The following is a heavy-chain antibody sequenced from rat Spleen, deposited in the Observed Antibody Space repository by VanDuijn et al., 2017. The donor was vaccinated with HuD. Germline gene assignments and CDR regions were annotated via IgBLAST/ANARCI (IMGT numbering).Heavy chain of an antibody. D-gene: IGHD4-3*01. CDR3: VRQETSGYSNWFTY. Sequence: EVQLVESGGGLVQPGRSMKLSCAASGFTFSNYYMAWVRQAPTKGLEWVASISPSGGGTWYRDSVKGRFTVSRDNADSILYLQMDSLRSEDTATYYCVRQETSGYSNWFTYWGQGTLVTVSS. CDR2: ISPSGGGT. CDR1: GFTFSNYY. V-gene: IGHV5-25*01. J-gene: IGHJ3*01.